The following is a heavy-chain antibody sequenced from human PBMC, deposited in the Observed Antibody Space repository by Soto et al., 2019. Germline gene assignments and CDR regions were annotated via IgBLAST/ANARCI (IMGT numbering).Heavy chain of an antibody. CDR2: IYYSGST. V-gene: IGHV4-59*01. CDR3: ARFRLLGNYFDY. CDR1: GGSISSYY. D-gene: IGHD3-10*01. J-gene: IGHJ4*02. Sequence: SETLSLTCTVSGGSISSYYCSWILQPPGKGLEWIGYIYYSGSTNYNPSLKSRVTISVDTSKNQFSLKLSSVTAADTAVYYCARFRLLGNYFDYWGQGTLVTVSS.